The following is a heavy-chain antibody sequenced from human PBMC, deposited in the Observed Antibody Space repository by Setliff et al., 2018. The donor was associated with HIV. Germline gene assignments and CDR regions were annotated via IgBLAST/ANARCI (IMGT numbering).Heavy chain of an antibody. Sequence: PSETLSLTCTVSGDSISNSYWSWIRQPPGKGLEWIGCIDDSGTTNYNPSLETRVTISIDTSKKQFSLKPSSVTAADTAIYFCAREDNYYSDSIGYSFFDYWGQGTLVTVSS. D-gene: IGHD3-22*01. CDR2: IDDSGTT. CDR3: AREDNYYSDSIGYSFFDY. V-gene: IGHV4-59*01. CDR1: GDSISNSY. J-gene: IGHJ4*02.